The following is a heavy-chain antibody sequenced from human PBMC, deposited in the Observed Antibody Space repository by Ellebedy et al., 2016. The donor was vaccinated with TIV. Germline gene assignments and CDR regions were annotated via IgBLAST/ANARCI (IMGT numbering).Heavy chain of an antibody. CDR2: ISYDGSNK. Sequence: GGSLRLSCAASGFTFSSYAMHWVRQAPGKGLEWVAVISYDGSNKYYADSVKGRFTISRDNSKNTLYLQMNSLRAEDTAVYYCARGADYGGNPLTEPAYYYYGMDVWGQGTTVTVSS. CDR3: ARGADYGGNPLTEPAYYYYGMDV. D-gene: IGHD4-23*01. V-gene: IGHV3-30-3*01. CDR1: GFTFSSYA. J-gene: IGHJ6*02.